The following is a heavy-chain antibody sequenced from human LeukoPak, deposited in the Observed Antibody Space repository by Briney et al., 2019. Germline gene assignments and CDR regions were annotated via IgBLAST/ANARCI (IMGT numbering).Heavy chain of an antibody. V-gene: IGHV3-7*01. CDR2: IKQDGSEK. D-gene: IGHD6-6*01. CDR1: GFTFSSYW. Sequence: GGSLRLSCAASGFTFSSYWMSWVRQAPGKGLEWVANIKQDGSEKYYVDSVKGRFTISRDNAKNSLYLQMNSLRAEDTAVYYCARISPRMIAARPNWFDPWGQGTLVTVSS. J-gene: IGHJ5*02. CDR3: ARISPRMIAARPNWFDP.